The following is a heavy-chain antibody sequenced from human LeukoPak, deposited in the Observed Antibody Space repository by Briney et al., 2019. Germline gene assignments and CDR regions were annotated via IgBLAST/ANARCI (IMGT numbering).Heavy chain of an antibody. J-gene: IGHJ3*01. D-gene: IGHD4/OR15-4a*01. Sequence: GESLKISCEGSGYDFGNYWIGWVRQMPGEGLEWMGVIYPRDSDIRYSPSLQGQVTISADTSINTAYLHWRSLRASDTAMYYCARQLDDGDPEDCFNVWGQGTMVTVSS. CDR1: GYDFGNYW. CDR2: IYPRDSDI. CDR3: ARQLDDGDPEDCFNV. V-gene: IGHV5-51*01.